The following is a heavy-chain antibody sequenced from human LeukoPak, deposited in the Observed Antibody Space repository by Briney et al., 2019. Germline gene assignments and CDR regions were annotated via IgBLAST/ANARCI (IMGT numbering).Heavy chain of an antibody. CDR1: SGSFNGYY. D-gene: IGHD3-22*01. CDR2: INHSGST. Sequence: SETLSLTCAVYSGSFNGYYWSWIRQPTGKELEWIGEINHSGSTNYNPSLKSRVTISVDPSKNQFFLKMSSVTAADTAVYYCARRLRLNNSSVYYYRAFDIWGQGTMVTVSS. J-gene: IGHJ3*02. CDR3: ARRLRLNNSSVYYYRAFDI. V-gene: IGHV4-34*01.